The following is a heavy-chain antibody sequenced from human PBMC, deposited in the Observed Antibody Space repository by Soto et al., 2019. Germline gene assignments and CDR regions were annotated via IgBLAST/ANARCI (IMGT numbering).Heavy chain of an antibody. CDR3: VHRRGTGYYGDAFDI. J-gene: IGHJ3*02. Sequence: QLTLKESGPTLVKPTQTLTLTCAFSGISLTTFGVGVGWVRQPPGEALEWLGVIYWDDDYHYSPSLKSRHTITNDTSKTRVVLTLTDMDPVDTGTYSCVHRRGTGYYGDAFDIWGQGTMVTVSS. CDR2: IYWDDDY. V-gene: IGHV2-5*02. CDR1: GISLTTFGVG. D-gene: IGHD1-26*01.